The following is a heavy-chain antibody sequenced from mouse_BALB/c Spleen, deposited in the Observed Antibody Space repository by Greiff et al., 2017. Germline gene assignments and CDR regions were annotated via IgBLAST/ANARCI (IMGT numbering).Heavy chain of an antibody. CDR2: INPGSGGT. V-gene: IGHV1-54*01. CDR3: ARSELSGFYAMDY. D-gene: IGHD1-3*01. J-gene: IGHJ4*01. CDR1: GYAFTNYL. Sequence: QVQLQQSGAELVRPGTSVKVSCKASGYAFTNYLIEWVKQRPGQGLEWIGVINPGSGGTNYNEKFKGKATLTADKSSSTAYMQLSSLTSDDSAVYFCARSELSGFYAMDYWGQGTSVTVSS.